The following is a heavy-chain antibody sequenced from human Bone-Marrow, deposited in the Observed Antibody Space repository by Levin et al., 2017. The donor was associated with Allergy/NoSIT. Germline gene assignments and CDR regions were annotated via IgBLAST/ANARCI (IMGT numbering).Heavy chain of an antibody. Sequence: ASVKVSCKASGGTFSNYAISWVRQAPGQGLEWMGGFIPMFGSANHAQKFQGRVTITADESPRTAYMELNSLRSEDTAVYYYATTYRRRDVYVLFDYWGQGTLVTVSS. D-gene: IGHD5-24*01. CDR1: GGTFSNYA. CDR3: ATTYRRRDVYVLFDY. CDR2: FIPMFGSA. J-gene: IGHJ4*02. V-gene: IGHV1-69*13.